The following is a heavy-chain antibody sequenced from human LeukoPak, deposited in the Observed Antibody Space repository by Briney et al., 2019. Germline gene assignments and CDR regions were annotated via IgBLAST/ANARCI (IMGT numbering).Heavy chain of an antibody. V-gene: IGHV4-34*01. D-gene: IGHD4-11*01. CDR1: GGSFSTYS. J-gene: IGHJ6*03. CDR2: INYSGNT. Sequence: SETLSLTCAVYGGSFSTYSWSWIRQPPGKGLEWIGDINYSGNTNYNPSFKSRVIASIDTSKDQFSLKLNSVTAGDTAVYYCARHVDMTTVNYYYLDVWGKGTTVTVSS. CDR3: ARHVDMTTVNYYYLDV.